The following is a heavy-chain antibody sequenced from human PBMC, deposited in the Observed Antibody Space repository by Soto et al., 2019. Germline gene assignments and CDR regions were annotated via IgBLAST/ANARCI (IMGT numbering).Heavy chain of an antibody. CDR2: TRNKANSYAT. J-gene: IGHJ4*02. CDR3: ASSLGYCSSTTCHHYYFDY. D-gene: IGHD2-2*01. V-gene: IGHV3-72*01. CDR1: GFTFCDHY. Sequence: RHRCAVGGFTFCDHYMDWVSKATGKGLEWVGRTRNKANSYATEYAASVKGRFTISRDDSKNSLYLQVNSLKTEDTAVYYCASSLGYCSSTTCHHYYFDYWGQRTLVTVSS.